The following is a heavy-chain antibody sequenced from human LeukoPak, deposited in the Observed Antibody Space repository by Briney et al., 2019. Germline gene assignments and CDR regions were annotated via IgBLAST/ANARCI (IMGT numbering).Heavy chain of an antibody. CDR1: GFTFSSYA. D-gene: IGHD3-3*02. J-gene: IGHJ4*02. CDR2: ISYDGSNK. Sequence: GRSLRLSCAASGFTFSSYAMHWVRQAPGKGLEWVAVISYDGSNKYYADSVKGRFTISRDNSKNTLYLQMNSLRAEDTAVYYCARDRAFGIFLDYWGQGTLVTVSS. V-gene: IGHV3-30*04. CDR3: ARDRAFGIFLDY.